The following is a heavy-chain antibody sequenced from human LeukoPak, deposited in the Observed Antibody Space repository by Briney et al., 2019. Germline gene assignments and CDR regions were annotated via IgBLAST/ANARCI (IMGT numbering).Heavy chain of an antibody. CDR2: INSDGSST. CDR3: AEYYCYDSSGYQQYYFDY. J-gene: IGHJ4*02. CDR1: GFXFRSYW. D-gene: IGHD3-22*01. Sequence: GGSLRLSCAASGFXFRSYWIHWVRQAPGKGLVWVSRINSDGSSTSYADSVKGRFTISRHNSKNTLYLQMNSLRAEDTAVYYCAEYYCYDSSGYQQYYFDYGGQGTLVTVSS. V-gene: IGHV3-74*01.